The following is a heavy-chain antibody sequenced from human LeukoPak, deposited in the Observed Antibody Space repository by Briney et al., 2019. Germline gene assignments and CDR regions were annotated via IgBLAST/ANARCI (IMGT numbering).Heavy chain of an antibody. D-gene: IGHD6-13*01. CDR3: IAAACTFYYYGMDV. Sequence: SSVTVSLKASVCTFSSYAISWVRQAPGQGLEWMGRIIPILGIANYAQKFQGRVTITADKSTSTADMELSSLRSDDTAVYLCIAAACTFYYYGMDVRGQGTTVTVSS. J-gene: IGHJ6*02. CDR1: VCTFSSYA. CDR2: IIPILGIA. V-gene: IGHV1-69*04.